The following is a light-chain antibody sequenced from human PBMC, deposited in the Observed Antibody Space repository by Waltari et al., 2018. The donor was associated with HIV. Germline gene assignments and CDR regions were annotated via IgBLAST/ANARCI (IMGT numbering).Light chain of an antibody. CDR2: GAS. Sequence: EIVMTQSPATLSVSPGERATLSCRASQSVSSNLAWYLQKPGQAPRLLVSGASTRATGIPARFSGSGSGTEFTITISSLQSEDFAVYYCQQYYDWPSFGQGTRLEIK. V-gene: IGKV3-15*01. J-gene: IGKJ5*01. CDR3: QQYYDWPS. CDR1: QSVSSN.